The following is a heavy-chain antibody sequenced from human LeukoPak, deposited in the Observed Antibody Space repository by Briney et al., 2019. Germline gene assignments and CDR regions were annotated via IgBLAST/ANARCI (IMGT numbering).Heavy chain of an antibody. CDR2: ISAYNGNA. CDR1: GYTFTSYG. CDR3: ARDKLSDVSGSYYPAGADPADY. J-gene: IGHJ4*02. V-gene: IGHV1-18*01. D-gene: IGHD3-10*01. Sequence: ASVKVSCKASGYTFTSYGISWVRQAPGQGLEWMGWISAYNGNANYAQKLQGRVTMTTDTSTSTAYMELRSLRTDDTAVYYCARDKLSDVSGSYYPAGADPADYWGQGTLVTVSS.